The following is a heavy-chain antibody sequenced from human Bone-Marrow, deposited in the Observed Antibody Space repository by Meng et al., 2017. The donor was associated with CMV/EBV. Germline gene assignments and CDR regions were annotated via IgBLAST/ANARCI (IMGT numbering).Heavy chain of an antibody. Sequence: ASVKVSCKASGYTFTSYYMHWVRQAPGQGLEWMGIINPSGGSTSYAQKFQGRVTMTRDTSTSTVYMELSSLRSDDTAVYYCARGTHYDFWSGYQPNYYYYGMDVWGQGTTVTVSS. CDR2: INPSGGST. D-gene: IGHD3-3*01. CDR1: GYTFTSYY. J-gene: IGHJ6*02. CDR3: ARGTHYDFWSGYQPNYYYYGMDV. V-gene: IGHV1-46*01.